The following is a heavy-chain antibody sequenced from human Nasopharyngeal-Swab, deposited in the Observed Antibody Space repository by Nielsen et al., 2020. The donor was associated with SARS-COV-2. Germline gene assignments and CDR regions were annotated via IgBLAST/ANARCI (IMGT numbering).Heavy chain of an antibody. V-gene: IGHV1-8*01. CDR1: GYTFTSYD. CDR2: MNPNSGNT. J-gene: IGHJ4*02. D-gene: IGHD2-15*01. Sequence: ASVKVSCKASGYTFTSYDINWVRQATGQGLEWMGWMNPNSGNTGYAQKFQGRVTMTRHTSISTAYMELSSLRSEDTAVYYCAREGSGGGASDYWGQGTLVTVSS. CDR3: AREGSGGGASDY.